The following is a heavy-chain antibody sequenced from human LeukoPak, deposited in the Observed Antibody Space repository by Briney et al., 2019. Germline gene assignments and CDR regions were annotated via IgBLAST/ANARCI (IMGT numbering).Heavy chain of an antibody. D-gene: IGHD6-13*01. CDR1: GFTVSSNY. CDR3: ARGPPYSSSWYLDY. CDR2: ISSSSSYT. V-gene: IGHV3-11*06. J-gene: IGHJ4*02. Sequence: GGSLRLSCAASGFTVSSNYMSWIRQAPGKGLEWVSYISSSSSYTNYADSVKGRFTISRDNAKNSLYLQMNSLRAEDTAVYYCARGPPYSSSWYLDYWGQGTLVTVSS.